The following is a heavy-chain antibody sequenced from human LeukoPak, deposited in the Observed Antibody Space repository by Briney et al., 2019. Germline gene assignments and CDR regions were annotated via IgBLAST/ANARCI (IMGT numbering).Heavy chain of an antibody. CDR2: IWYDGSNK. Sequence: PWGFLRLSCAASGFTFISYGMHWVRQAPRHGLELVPVIWYDGSNKYYADSVKGRFTISRDNSKNTLYLQMNSLRAEDTAVYYCAKGGDIVVVVAATRFDYWGQGTLVTVSS. CDR1: GFTFISYG. J-gene: IGHJ4*02. V-gene: IGHV3-33*06. D-gene: IGHD2-15*01. CDR3: AKGGDIVVVVAATRFDY.